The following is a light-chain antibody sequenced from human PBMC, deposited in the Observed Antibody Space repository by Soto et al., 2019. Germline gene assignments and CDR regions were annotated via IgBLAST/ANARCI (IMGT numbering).Light chain of an antibody. J-gene: IGKJ4*01. CDR2: DAF. V-gene: IGKV3-15*01. CDR3: QQYNFWPPLT. CDR1: QSGNSN. Sequence: EIVMTQSPATLSVSPGERATLSCRASQSGNSNLAWYRQKPGQAPRLLISDAFTRANGVPARFSGSGYGTEFTLTISSLQSEDSGIYYCQQYNFWPPLTFGGGTKVEIK.